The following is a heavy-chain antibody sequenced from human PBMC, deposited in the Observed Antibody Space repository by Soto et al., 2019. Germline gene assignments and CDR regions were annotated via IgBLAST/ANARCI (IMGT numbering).Heavy chain of an antibody. J-gene: IGHJ4*02. V-gene: IGHV1-3*01. CDR2: INAGNGNT. Sequence: ASVKVSCKASGYTFTSYAMHWVRQAPGQRLEWMGWINAGNGNTKYSQKFQGRVTITRDTSASTAYMELSSLRSEDTAVYYCARLLSSWYIFDYWGQGTLVTVSS. D-gene: IGHD6-13*01. CDR1: GYTFTSYA. CDR3: ARLLSSWYIFDY.